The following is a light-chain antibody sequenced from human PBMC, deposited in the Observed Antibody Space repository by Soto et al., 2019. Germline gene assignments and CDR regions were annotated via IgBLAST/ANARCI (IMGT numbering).Light chain of an antibody. CDR1: QSVSSY. Sequence: EIVLTQSPATLSLSPGERATLACRTSQSVSSYLGWYQQKPGQAPRLLIYDASHRATGIPARFSGSGSGTDFTLTISSLEPEDFAVYYCQQRSEWPFTFGGGTKVDIK. J-gene: IGKJ4*01. CDR2: DAS. V-gene: IGKV3-11*01. CDR3: QQRSEWPFT.